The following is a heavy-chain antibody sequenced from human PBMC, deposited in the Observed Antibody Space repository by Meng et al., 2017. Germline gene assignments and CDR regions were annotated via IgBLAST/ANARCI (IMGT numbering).Heavy chain of an antibody. Sequence: ASVKVSCKASGYTFNSYGISWVRQAPGQGLEWMGWISANNGDTNYAQKFQGRVTMTTDTSTSTVYMELRSLRSDDTAVYYCARLLWFGDYFDYWGQGTLVTVSS. CDR3: ARLLWFGDYFDY. V-gene: IGHV1-18*01. D-gene: IGHD3-10*01. CDR2: ISANNGDT. CDR1: GYTFNSYG. J-gene: IGHJ4*02.